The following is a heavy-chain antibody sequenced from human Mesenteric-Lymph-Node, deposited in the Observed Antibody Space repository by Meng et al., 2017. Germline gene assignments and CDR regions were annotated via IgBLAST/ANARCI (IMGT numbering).Heavy chain of an antibody. CDR3: ARELQYSGYNQYYFDL. V-gene: IGHV4-61*02. J-gene: IGHJ4*02. D-gene: IGHD5-12*01. CDR2: IHSSGST. CDR1: GASVSSGNYY. Sequence: SETLSLTCTVSGASVSSGNYYWTWVRQPAGKGLEWIGRIHSSGSTSYTSALYSRVIISRDTSKNQFSLQLTSVTAADTAVYHCARELQYSGYNQYYFDLWGQGTLVTVSS.